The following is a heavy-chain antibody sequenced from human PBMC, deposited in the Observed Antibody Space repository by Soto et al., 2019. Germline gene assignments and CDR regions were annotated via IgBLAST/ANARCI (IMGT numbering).Heavy chain of an antibody. Sequence: GESLKISCAASGFTFSSYSMNWVRQAPGKGLEWVSSISSSSSYIYYADSVKGRFTISRDNAKNSLYLQMNSLRAEDTAVYYCARDLGGLLAAVVGYFDYWGQGTLVTVSS. J-gene: IGHJ4*02. CDR1: GFTFSSYS. CDR2: ISSSSSYI. CDR3: ARDLGGLLAAVVGYFDY. V-gene: IGHV3-21*01. D-gene: IGHD2-15*01.